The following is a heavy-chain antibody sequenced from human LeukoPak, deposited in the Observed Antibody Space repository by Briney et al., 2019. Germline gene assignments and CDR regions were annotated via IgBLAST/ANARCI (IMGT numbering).Heavy chain of an antibody. D-gene: IGHD5-12*01. J-gene: IGHJ4*02. CDR3: AKDRGYGWRGFDY. CDR1: GFTFSSYA. CDR2: ISGSGGSP. V-gene: IGHV3-23*01. Sequence: GGSLRLSCAASGFTFSSYAMSWVRQAPGKGLEWVSAISGSGGSPYYADSVKGRFTISRDNSKNTLYLQMNSLRAEDTAVYYCAKDRGYGWRGFDYWGQGTLVTVSS.